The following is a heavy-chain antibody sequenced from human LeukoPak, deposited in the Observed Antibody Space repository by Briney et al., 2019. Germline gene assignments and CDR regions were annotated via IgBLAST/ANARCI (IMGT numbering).Heavy chain of an antibody. Sequence: GGSLRLSCAASGFTFSSYWMSWVRQAPGKGLEWVANIKQDGSEKYYVDSVKGRFTISRDNAKNSLYLQMNSLKTEDTAVYYCTTFYHYYRDYYYMDVWGKGTTVTVSS. CDR2: IKQDGSEK. CDR1: GFTFSSYW. J-gene: IGHJ6*03. D-gene: IGHD3-22*01. CDR3: TTFYHYYRDYYYMDV. V-gene: IGHV3-7*03.